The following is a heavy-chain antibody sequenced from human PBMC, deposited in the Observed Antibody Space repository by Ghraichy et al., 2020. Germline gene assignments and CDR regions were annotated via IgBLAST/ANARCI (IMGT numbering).Heavy chain of an antibody. J-gene: IGHJ6*02. CDR2: INHSGST. D-gene: IGHD6-13*01. Sequence: SETLSLTCAVYGGSFSGYYWSWIRQPPGKGLEWIGEINHSGSTNYNPSLKSRVTISVDTSKNQFSLKLSSVTAADTAVYYCAKPLFPGYSSSWYPRNGMYVWGQGTTVTVSS. V-gene: IGHV4-34*01. CDR3: AKPLFPGYSSSWYPRNGMYV. CDR1: GGSFSGYY.